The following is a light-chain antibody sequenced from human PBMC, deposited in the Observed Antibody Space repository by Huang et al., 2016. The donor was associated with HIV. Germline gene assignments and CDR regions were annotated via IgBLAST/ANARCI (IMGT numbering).Light chain of an antibody. J-gene: IGKJ4*01. CDR1: QGISSY. CDR2: AAS. V-gene: IGKV1-9*01. CDR3: QQLNGYPLT. Sequence: IQLTQSPSSLSASLGDRVTISCRASQGISSYLAWYQPKPGKAPKLLIYAASTLQSGVPSRFSGSGSGTDFTLTITSLQPEDFATYYCQQLNGYPLTFGGGTKVEIK.